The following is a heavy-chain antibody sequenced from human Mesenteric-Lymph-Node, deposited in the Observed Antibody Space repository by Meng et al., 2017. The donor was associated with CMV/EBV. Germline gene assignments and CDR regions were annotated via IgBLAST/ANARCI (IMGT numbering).Heavy chain of an antibody. CDR3: AREWTNNWFDP. CDR1: GGSISNYY. V-gene: IGHV4-59*12. D-gene: IGHD3/OR15-3a*01. Sequence: SETLSLTCTVSGGSISNYYWSWIRQPPGKGLEWIGNIFYSGTTNYNPSLKSRVTISVDKSKNQFSLKLSSVTAADTAVYYCAREWTNNWFDPWGQGTLVTVSS. CDR2: IFYSGTT. J-gene: IGHJ5*02.